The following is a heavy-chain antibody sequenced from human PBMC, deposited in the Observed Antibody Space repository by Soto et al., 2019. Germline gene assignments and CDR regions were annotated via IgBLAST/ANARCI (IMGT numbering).Heavy chain of an antibody. J-gene: IGHJ4*02. Sequence: QVQLQESGPGLVKPSETLSLTCTVSGGSITSSSHFWSWIRQSPGRGLEYIGYTYYNGRTNYNPSLQSRVTISVDTSTSKFSLNLTSVTAGDTAVYYCARMSRTVNYWGQGTLVTVSS. D-gene: IGHD4-17*01. CDR1: GGSITSSSHF. CDR2: TYYNGRT. CDR3: ARMSRTVNY. V-gene: IGHV4-61*01.